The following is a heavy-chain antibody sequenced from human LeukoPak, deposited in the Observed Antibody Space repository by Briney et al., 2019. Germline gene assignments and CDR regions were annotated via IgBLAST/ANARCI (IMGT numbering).Heavy chain of an antibody. Sequence: GGSLRLSCAASGFTFSSYSMNWVRQAPGKGLEWVSSISSSSSYIYYADSVKGRFTISRDNAKNSLYLQMNSLRAEDTAVYYCARLNLVAGLSCFDYWGQGTLVTVSS. CDR3: ARLNLVAGLSCFDY. J-gene: IGHJ4*02. V-gene: IGHV3-21*01. CDR1: GFTFSSYS. D-gene: IGHD6-19*01. CDR2: ISSSSSYI.